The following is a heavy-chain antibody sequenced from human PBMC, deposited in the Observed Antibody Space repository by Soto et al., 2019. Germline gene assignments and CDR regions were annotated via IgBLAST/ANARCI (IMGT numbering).Heavy chain of an antibody. CDR2: IHVHSGST. V-gene: IGHV4-39*01. D-gene: IGHD2-21*02. J-gene: IGHJ6*02. CDR3: AKPGDAYGLDV. Sequence: SQTLSLTCSVSAASITRSSYYWAWILQPPGKGLEGIARIHVHSGSTYYDPSLKGRVLISVDTSNNHFSVNLSSMTAPDTAVYYGAKPGDAYGLDVWGQGTTVTVSS. CDR1: AASITRSSYY.